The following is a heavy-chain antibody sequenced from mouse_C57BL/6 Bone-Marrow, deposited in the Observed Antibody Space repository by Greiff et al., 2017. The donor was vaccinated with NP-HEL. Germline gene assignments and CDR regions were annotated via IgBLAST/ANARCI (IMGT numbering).Heavy chain of an antibody. CDR2: IDPETGGT. CDR1: GYTFTDYE. Sequence: VQLQQSGAELVRPGASVTLSCKASGYTFTDYEMHWVKQTPVHGLEWIGAIDPETGGTAYNQKFKGKAILTADKSSSTAYMELRSLTSEDSAVYYCTRRRNYDPFAYWGQGTLVTVSA. J-gene: IGHJ3*01. CDR3: TRRRNYDPFAY. D-gene: IGHD2-4*01. V-gene: IGHV1-15*01.